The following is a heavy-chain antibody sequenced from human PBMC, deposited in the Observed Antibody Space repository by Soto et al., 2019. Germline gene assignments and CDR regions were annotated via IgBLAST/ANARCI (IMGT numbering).Heavy chain of an antibody. D-gene: IGHD6-6*01. CDR1: GYTFTSYG. CDR2: ISGFNGNT. J-gene: IGHJ4*02. V-gene: IGHV1-18*01. CDR3: ARSPEYSSSSGAFDY. Sequence: QVQLVQSGAEVKKPGASVKVSCKASGYTFTSYGISWVRQAPGQGPEWMGWISGFNGNTNYAQNVQDRVTMTTDKPTSTVYMEVRSLRSDDTAVYYCARSPEYSSSSGAFDYWGQGTLVTVSS.